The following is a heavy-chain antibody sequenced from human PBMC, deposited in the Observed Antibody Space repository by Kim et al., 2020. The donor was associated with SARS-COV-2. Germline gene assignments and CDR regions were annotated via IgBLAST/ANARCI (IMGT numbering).Heavy chain of an antibody. Sequence: SETLSLTCTVSGGSISSYYWSWIRQPPGKGLEWIGYIYYSGSTNYNPSLKSRVTISVDTSKNQFSLKLSSVTAADTAVYYCAREIAAAGTRAFDIWGQGT. V-gene: IGHV4-59*01. CDR2: IYYSGST. J-gene: IGHJ3*02. D-gene: IGHD6-13*01. CDR1: GGSISSYY. CDR3: AREIAAAGTRAFDI.